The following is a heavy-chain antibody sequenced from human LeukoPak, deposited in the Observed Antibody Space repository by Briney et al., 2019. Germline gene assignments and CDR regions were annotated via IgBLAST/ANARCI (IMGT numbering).Heavy chain of an antibody. Sequence: ASVKVSCKASGYTFTSYDFNWVRQAAGQRPEWMGWMSPNSGDTGYAQKFQDRVTMTRNTSISTAYMELSSLRSDDTAVYYCARGPPNWGYDYWGPGTLVTVSS. D-gene: IGHD7-27*01. V-gene: IGHV1-8*01. CDR3: ARGPPNWGYDY. CDR2: MSPNSGDT. CDR1: GYTFTSYD. J-gene: IGHJ4*02.